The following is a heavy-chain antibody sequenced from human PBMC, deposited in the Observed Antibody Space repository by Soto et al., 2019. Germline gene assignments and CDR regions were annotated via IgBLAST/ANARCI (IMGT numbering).Heavy chain of an antibody. J-gene: IGHJ4*02. CDR3: ARVPISDGSGSYYSAFDY. CDR1: GYTFTGYY. D-gene: IGHD3-10*01. CDR2: INAGNGNT. Sequence: ASVKVSCKASGYTFTGYYMHWVRQAPGQRLEWMGWINAGNGNTKYSQKFQGRVTITRDTSASTAYMELSSLRSEDTAVYYCARVPISDGSGSYYSAFDYWGQG. V-gene: IGHV1-3*01.